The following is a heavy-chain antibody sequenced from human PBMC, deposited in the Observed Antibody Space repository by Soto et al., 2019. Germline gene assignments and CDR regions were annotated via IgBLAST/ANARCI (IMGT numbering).Heavy chain of an antibody. J-gene: IGHJ4*02. Sequence: EVHLVESGGGLVQTGGSLRLSCAIFESTVSRDWMNWVRQAPGKGLEWVAHINQDGSEKYYVDSVKGRFTISRDNDKESLYLKMNILRPADTAVYYCSGGVGDAFWGQGTLVNVSS. CDR2: INQDGSEK. D-gene: IGHD1-26*01. V-gene: IGHV3-7*04. CDR1: ESTVSRDW. CDR3: SGGVGDAF.